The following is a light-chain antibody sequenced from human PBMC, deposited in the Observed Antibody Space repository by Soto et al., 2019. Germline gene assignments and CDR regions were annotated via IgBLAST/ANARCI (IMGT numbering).Light chain of an antibody. V-gene: IGLV1-44*01. CDR2: NNY. CDR1: SSNIGSNT. Sequence: QSVLTHPPSASGTPGQRVTISCSGSSSNIGSNTVNWYHQPPGTAPKLLIYNNYQRSSGVPDRFSGSKSGTSASLAISGLQSEDEADYYCAAWDDSLNGYVFGPRTKVTVL. J-gene: IGLJ1*01. CDR3: AAWDDSLNGYV.